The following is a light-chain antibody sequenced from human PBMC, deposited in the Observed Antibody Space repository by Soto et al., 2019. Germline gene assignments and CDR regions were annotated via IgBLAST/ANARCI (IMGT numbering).Light chain of an antibody. CDR3: QQYNNLPLT. V-gene: IGKV1-33*01. J-gene: IGKJ4*01. CDR2: DAS. CDR1: QDIINS. Sequence: DIQMTQSPSSLSASVGDRVTITCQASQDIINSLNWYQQRPGKAPNLLIYDASNLETGVPSRFSGSGSGTHFTLTISSLQPEDIATYHCQQYNNLPLTFGGGTKVDIK.